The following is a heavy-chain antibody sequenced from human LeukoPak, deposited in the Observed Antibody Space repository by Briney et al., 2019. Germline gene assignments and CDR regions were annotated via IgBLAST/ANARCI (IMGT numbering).Heavy chain of an antibody. CDR1: GGSISSYY. V-gene: IGHV4-59*01. CDR3: ARGRGYSYGNFDY. J-gene: IGHJ4*02. D-gene: IGHD5-18*01. Sequence: SETLSLTRTVSGGSISSYYWSWIRQPPGKGLEWIGYIYYSGSTNYNPSLKNRVTISVDTSKNQFSLKLSSVTAADTAVYYCARGRGYSYGNFDYWGQGTLVTVSS. CDR2: IYYSGST.